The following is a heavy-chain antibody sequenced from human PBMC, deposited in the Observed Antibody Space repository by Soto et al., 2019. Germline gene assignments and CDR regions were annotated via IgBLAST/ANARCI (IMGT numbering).Heavy chain of an antibody. J-gene: IGHJ5*02. Sequence: QVQLQQWGAGLLKPSETLSLTCAVYGGSFSGYYWSWIRQPQGKGLEWIGEINHSGSTNYNPSLKIRVTISGDTSKNQFSRKLSSVTAADTAVYDCARARNPMVRGVPNWFGPWGQGTLVTVSS. CDR1: GGSFSGYY. V-gene: IGHV4-34*01. D-gene: IGHD3-10*01. CDR3: ARARNPMVRGVPNWFGP. CDR2: INHSGST.